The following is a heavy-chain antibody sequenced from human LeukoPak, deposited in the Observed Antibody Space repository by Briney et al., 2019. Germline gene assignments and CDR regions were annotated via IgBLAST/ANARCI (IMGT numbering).Heavy chain of an antibody. CDR2: INHSGST. CDR3: ARGQTALNSSGWYSDPYYFDY. D-gene: IGHD6-19*01. J-gene: IGHJ4*02. V-gene: IGHV4-34*01. Sequence: SETLSLTCAVYGGSFSGYYWSWIRQPPGKGLEWMGEINHSGSTNYNPSLKSRVTISVDTSKNQFSLKLSSVTAADTAVYYCARGQTALNSSGWYSDPYYFDYWGQGTLVTVSS. CDR1: GGSFSGYY.